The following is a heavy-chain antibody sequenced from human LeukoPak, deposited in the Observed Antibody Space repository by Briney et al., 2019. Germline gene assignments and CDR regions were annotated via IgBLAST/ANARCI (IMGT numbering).Heavy chain of an antibody. CDR3: AKDSCSSTSCRGYFDY. Sequence: PGRSLRPSCAASGVTFSSYAMSWVRQAPGKGQEWVSAISGSGGSTYYADSVKGRFTISRDNSKNTLYLQMNSLRAEDTAVYYCAKDSCSSTSCRGYFDYWGQGTLVTVSS. V-gene: IGHV3-23*01. D-gene: IGHD2-2*01. J-gene: IGHJ4*02. CDR2: ISGSGGST. CDR1: GVTFSSYA.